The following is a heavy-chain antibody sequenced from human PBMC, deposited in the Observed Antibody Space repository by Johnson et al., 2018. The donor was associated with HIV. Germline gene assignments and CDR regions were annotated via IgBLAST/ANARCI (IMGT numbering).Heavy chain of an antibody. J-gene: IGHJ3*02. CDR1: AFTFRSYS. CDR3: TTDPGEWELLGDGDAFDI. V-gene: IGHV3-30-3*01. Sequence: QMQLVESGGGVVQPGRSLRLSCAASAFTFRSYSMHWVRQAPGKGLEWVAVISYDGSNKYYAASVKGRFTISRDNSKNTLYLQMNSLRAEDTAVYYCTTDPGEWELLGDGDAFDIWGQGTMVTVSS. D-gene: IGHD1-26*01. CDR2: ISYDGSNK.